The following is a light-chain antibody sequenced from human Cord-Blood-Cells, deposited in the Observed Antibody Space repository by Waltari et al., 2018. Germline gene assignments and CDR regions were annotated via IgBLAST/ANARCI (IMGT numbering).Light chain of an antibody. J-gene: IGKJ1*01. Sequence: EIVLTQSPATLSLSPGERATLSCRASQSVSSYLAWYQQKPGQAPRLLIYDASNSATGIPARFSGSGSGTDFTLTISSLEPEDFAVYYCQQRSNWPPTFGQVTKVESK. CDR1: QSVSSY. V-gene: IGKV3-11*01. CDR2: DAS. CDR3: QQRSNWPPT.